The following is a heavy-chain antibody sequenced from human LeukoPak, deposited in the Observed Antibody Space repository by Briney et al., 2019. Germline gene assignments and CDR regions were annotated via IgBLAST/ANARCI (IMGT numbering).Heavy chain of an antibody. CDR1: GFTFRHFA. V-gene: IGHV3-23*01. D-gene: IGHD2-2*01. CDR2: ISVSDGST. CDR3: ARAMPSSTYYFDS. J-gene: IGHJ4*02. Sequence: GGSLKLSCAASGFTFRHFAMNWVRQAPGKGLEWVSVISVSDGSTYYADSVGGRFTISRDNSKNTLFLQLNGLRAEHTAIYYCARAMPSSTYYFDSWGQGTLVTVSS.